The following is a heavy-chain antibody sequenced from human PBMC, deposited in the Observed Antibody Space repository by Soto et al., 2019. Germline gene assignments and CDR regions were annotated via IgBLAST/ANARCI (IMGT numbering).Heavy chain of an antibody. CDR1: GFSFDDYG. Sequence: GGSLRLSCAASGFSFDDYGTSWVRQGPGKGLEWVSGINWNGGSTVYADSVKGRFTISRDNAKNSLYLQMNSLRAEDTALYYCARVLSSGNSDPFDYWGQGTLVTVSS. V-gene: IGHV3-20*04. J-gene: IGHJ4*02. CDR2: INWNGGST. CDR3: ARVLSSGNSDPFDY. D-gene: IGHD3-22*01.